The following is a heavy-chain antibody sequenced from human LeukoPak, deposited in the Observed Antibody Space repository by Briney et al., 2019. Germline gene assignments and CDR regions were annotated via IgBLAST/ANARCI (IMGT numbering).Heavy chain of an antibody. V-gene: IGHV4-59*01. CDR2: IHYSGNT. CDR1: GGSISSYY. J-gene: IGHJ6*03. CDR3: ARVVSSSWDYYYYMDV. Sequence: SETLSPTCTVSGGSISSYYWSWIRQPPGKGLEWIGYIHYSGNTNYNPSLKSRVTISVDTSKNQFSLKLSSVTAADTAVYYCARVVSSSWDYYYYMDVWGKGTTVTISS. D-gene: IGHD6-13*01.